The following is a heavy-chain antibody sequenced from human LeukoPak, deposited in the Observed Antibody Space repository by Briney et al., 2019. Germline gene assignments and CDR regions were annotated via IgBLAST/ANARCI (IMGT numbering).Heavy chain of an antibody. CDR1: GGSISSGGYY. CDR2: IYYSGST. CDR3: ARVTGSNGYYFDY. D-gene: IGHD3-10*01. V-gene: IGHV4-31*03. Sequence: SETLSLTCTVSGGSISSGGYYWSWIRQHPGKVVEWIGYIYYSGSTYYNPSLKSRVTISVDTSKNQFSLKLSSVTAADTAVYYCARVTGSNGYYFDYWGQGTLVTVSS. J-gene: IGHJ4*02.